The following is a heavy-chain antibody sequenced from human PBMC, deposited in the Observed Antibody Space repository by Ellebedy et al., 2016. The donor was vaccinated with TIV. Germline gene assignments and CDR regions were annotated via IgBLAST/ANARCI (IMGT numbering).Heavy chain of an antibody. CDR2: VYYSGSP. CDR3: ARTDPWQPIDD. D-gene: IGHD2-21*02. CDR1: GGSLSSTRYY. V-gene: IGHV4-39*01. J-gene: IGHJ4*02. Sequence: MPSETLSLTCSVSGGSLSSTRYYWAWIRQPPGKGLEYIGSVYYSGSPYYSPSFKSRVTLSADKSKNQLSLNLRTATAADTAVYYCARTDPWQPIDDWGQGILVSVSS.